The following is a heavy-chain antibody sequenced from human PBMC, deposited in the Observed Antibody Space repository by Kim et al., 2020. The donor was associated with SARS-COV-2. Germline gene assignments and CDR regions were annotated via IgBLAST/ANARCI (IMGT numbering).Heavy chain of an antibody. CDR2: ISWNSGSI. V-gene: IGHV3-9*01. CDR1: GFTFDDYA. CDR3: AKDSELWPPNGFDP. D-gene: IGHD5-18*01. Sequence: GGSLRLSCAASGFTFDDYAMHWVRQAPGKGLEWVSGISWNSGSIGYADSVKGRFTISRDNAKNSLYLQMNSLRAEDTALYYCAKDSELWPPNGFDPWGQGTLVTVSS. J-gene: IGHJ5*02.